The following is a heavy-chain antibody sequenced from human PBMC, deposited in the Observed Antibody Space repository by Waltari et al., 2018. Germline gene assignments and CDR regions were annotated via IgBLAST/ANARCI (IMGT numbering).Heavy chain of an antibody. Sequence: EVQLVESGGGLVQPGRSLRLSCTASGFTFGDYAMSWVRQAPGKGLEWVGFIRSKAYGGTTEYAASVKGRFTISRDDSKSIAYLQMNSLKTEDTAVYYCTRDRGDYDSSGYPFDYWGQGTLVTVSS. CDR2: IRSKAYGGTT. D-gene: IGHD3-22*01. V-gene: IGHV3-49*04. J-gene: IGHJ4*02. CDR1: GFTFGDYA. CDR3: TRDRGDYDSSGYPFDY.